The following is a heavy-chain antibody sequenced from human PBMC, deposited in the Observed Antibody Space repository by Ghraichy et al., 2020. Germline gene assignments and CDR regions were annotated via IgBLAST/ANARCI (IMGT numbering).Heavy chain of an antibody. V-gene: IGHV3-15*01. Sequence: LSLTCAASGFTFSSAWMSWVRQPPGKGLEWVARIRNKTDGGTADYSAPVKGRFTISRDDSENTLYLQMNSLKTEDTAVYFCTCRTLHSGEDYWGQGALVTVSS. CDR2: IRNKTDGGTA. D-gene: IGHD3-16*01. CDR3: TCRTLHSGEDY. J-gene: IGHJ4*02. CDR1: GFTFSSAW.